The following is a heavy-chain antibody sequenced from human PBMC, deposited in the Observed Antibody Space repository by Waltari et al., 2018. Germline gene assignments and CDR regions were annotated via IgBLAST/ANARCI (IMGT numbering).Heavy chain of an antibody. CDR2: FDPEDGET. CDR3: ATSEGERSSSKDHNWFDP. CDR1: GYTLTELS. D-gene: IGHD6-6*01. Sequence: QVQLVQSGAEVKKPGASVKVSCKVSGYTLTELSMHWVRQAPGTGLEWMGGFDPEDGETIYAQKFQGRVTMTEDTSTDTAYMELSSLRSEDTAVYYCATSEGERSSSKDHNWFDPWGQGTLVTVSS. V-gene: IGHV1-24*01. J-gene: IGHJ5*02.